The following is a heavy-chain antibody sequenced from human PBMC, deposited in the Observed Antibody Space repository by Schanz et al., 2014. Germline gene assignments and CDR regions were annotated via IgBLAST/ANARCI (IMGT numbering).Heavy chain of an antibody. Sequence: QVQLVQSGAEVKKPGSSVKVSCKATGDTFDNFGISWVRQAPGQGLEWMGWINSNSGDPTYAQGFTGRFVFSLDTSVSTAYLQISSLKAEDTAIYYCAREARCFDSWGQGTLVTVSS. D-gene: IGHD6-6*01. CDR2: INSNSGDP. CDR1: GDTFDNFG. J-gene: IGHJ5*01. V-gene: IGHV7-4-1*02. CDR3: AREARCFDS.